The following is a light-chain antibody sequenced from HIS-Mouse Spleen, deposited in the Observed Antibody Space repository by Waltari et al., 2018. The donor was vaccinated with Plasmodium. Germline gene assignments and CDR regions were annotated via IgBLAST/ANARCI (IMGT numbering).Light chain of an antibody. CDR2: EGS. CDR1: SSDVGSYNL. Sequence: QSALTQPASVSGSPGQSITISCTGTSSDVGSYNLVPRYQQHPGKAPKLMIYEGSKRPSGVSKRFSGSKSGNTASLTISGLQAEDEADYYCCSYAGSSTFVFGGGTKLTVL. CDR3: CSYAGSSTFV. J-gene: IGLJ3*02. V-gene: IGLV2-23*03.